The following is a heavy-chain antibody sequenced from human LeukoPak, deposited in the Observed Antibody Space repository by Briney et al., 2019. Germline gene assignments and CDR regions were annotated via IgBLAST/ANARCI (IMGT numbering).Heavy chain of an antibody. Sequence: RSLRLSCAASGFTFSRYAMHWIRQAPGKGLEYVSAISSNGGSTYYANSVKGRFTISRDNSKNTLYLQMGSLRAEDMAVYYCARTKYSSSYYFDYWGQGTLVTVSS. CDR3: ARTKYSSSYYFDY. V-gene: IGHV3-64*01. D-gene: IGHD6-6*01. CDR1: GFTFSRYA. J-gene: IGHJ4*02. CDR2: ISSNGGST.